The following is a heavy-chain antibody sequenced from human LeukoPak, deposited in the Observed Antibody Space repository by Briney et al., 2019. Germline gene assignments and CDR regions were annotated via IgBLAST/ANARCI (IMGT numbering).Heavy chain of an antibody. CDR3: ARDHNYGSDY. J-gene: IGHJ4*02. V-gene: IGHV3-7*03. CDR1: GFTFRSYW. CDR2: IKEDGSEK. D-gene: IGHD5-18*01. Sequence: GGSLRLSFAASGFTFRSYWMSWVRQAPGKGLEWVANIKEDGSEKYYVDSVKGRFTISRDSAKNSLYLQMNSLRVEDTAVYYCARDHNYGSDYWGQGTLVTVSS.